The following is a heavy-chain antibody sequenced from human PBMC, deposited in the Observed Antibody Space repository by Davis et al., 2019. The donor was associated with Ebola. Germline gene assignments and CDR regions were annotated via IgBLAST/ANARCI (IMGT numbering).Heavy chain of an antibody. CDR3: ARDKVYYDFWSGYYYYYYGMDV. D-gene: IGHD3-3*01. CDR1: GFTFSSYE. CDR2: ISSSGSTI. V-gene: IGHV3-48*03. J-gene: IGHJ6*02. Sequence: GGSLRLSCAASGFTFSSYEMNWVRQAPGKGLEWVSYISSSGSTIYYADSVKGRFTISRDNAKNSLYLQMNSLRAEDTAVYYCARDKVYYDFWSGYYYYYYGMDVWGQGTTVTVSS.